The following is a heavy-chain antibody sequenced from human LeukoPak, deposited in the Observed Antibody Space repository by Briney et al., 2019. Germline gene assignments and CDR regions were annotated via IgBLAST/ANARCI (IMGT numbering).Heavy chain of an antibody. CDR1: GGSISSSSYS. CDR3: ARPISSGWYGGNWFDP. D-gene: IGHD6-19*01. CDR2: IYYSGST. Sequence: SETLSLTCTVSGGSISSSSYSWGWIRQPPGKGLEWIGSIYYSGSTYYNPSLKSRVTISVDMSKNQFSLKLSSVTAADTAVYYCARPISSGWYGGNWFDPWGQGTLVTVSS. J-gene: IGHJ5*02. V-gene: IGHV4-39*01.